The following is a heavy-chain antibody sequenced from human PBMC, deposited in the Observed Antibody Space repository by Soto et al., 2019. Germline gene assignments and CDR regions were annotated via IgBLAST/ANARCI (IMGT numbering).Heavy chain of an antibody. V-gene: IGHV4-61*03. Sequence: QVQLQESGPGLVKSSETLSLTCTVSGGSVTIGSYYWSWIRQPPGKGLEGIGYISYSGSTSYNPSLKSRVTISVDPSKNPFSLRLSSVTATDTAVYYCARDLFDFSGSGTGAFDIWGQGTMVAVSS. CDR3: ARDLFDFSGSGTGAFDI. D-gene: IGHD3-10*01. CDR2: ISYSGST. J-gene: IGHJ3*02. CDR1: GGSVTIGSYY.